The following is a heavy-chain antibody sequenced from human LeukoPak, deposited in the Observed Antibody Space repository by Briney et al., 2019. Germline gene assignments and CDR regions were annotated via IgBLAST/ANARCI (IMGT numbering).Heavy chain of an antibody. D-gene: IGHD1-26*01. V-gene: IGHV3-74*01. CDR3: ARRGATRVAFDI. Sequence: SVTLSFPSSGCTFSSYGMSGLRQAPARGREWVSRINSDGSTTSYADSVKDGFTNSRDNAKNTLYLQMNSLRANETAVYYCARRGATRVAFDIWGQGTMVTVSS. J-gene: IGHJ3*02. CDR1: GCTFSSYG. CDR2: INSDGSTT.